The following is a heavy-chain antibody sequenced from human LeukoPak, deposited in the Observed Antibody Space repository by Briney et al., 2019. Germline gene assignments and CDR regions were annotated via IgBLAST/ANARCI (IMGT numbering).Heavy chain of an antibody. Sequence: GGSLRLSCAASGLTFSRYAMSWVRQAPGKGLEWVSAISGSGGSTYYADSVKGRFTISRDNSKNTLYLQMNSLRAEDTALYYCAKDINWASFESWGQGTLVTVSS. J-gene: IGHJ4*02. CDR1: GLTFSRYA. V-gene: IGHV3-23*01. CDR2: ISGSGGST. D-gene: IGHD7-27*01. CDR3: AKDINWASFES.